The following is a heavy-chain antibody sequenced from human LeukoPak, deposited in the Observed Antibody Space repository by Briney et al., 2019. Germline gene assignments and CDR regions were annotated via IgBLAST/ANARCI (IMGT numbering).Heavy chain of an antibody. CDR2: ITPNSGDT. CDR1: GDTFSGYY. J-gene: IGHJ4*02. D-gene: IGHD6-13*01. Sequence: ASVKVCCKASGDTFSGYYMHWIRQAHGQGLEWMGLITPNSGDTIYAQKFQGRVTMTRDTSISTAYMELSRLRSDDTAVYYCARRQIAAAGNVFDYWGQGTLVTVSS. CDR3: ARRQIAAAGNVFDY. V-gene: IGHV1-2*02.